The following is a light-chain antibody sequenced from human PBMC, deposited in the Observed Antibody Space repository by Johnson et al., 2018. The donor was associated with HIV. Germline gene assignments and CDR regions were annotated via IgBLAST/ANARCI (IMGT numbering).Light chain of an antibody. Sequence: TQPPSVSAAPGPKVTISCSGSSSNIGNNYVSWYQQLPGTAPKLLIYENNKRPSGIPDRFSGSKSGTSATLGITGLQTGDEADYYCGTWDTSLSARYVFGGGTKVTVL. J-gene: IGLJ1*01. V-gene: IGLV1-51*02. CDR2: ENN. CDR1: SSNIGNNY. CDR3: GTWDTSLSARYV.